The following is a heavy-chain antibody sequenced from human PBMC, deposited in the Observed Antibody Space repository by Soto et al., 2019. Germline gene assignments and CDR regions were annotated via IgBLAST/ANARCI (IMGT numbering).Heavy chain of an antibody. V-gene: IGHV1-2*02. Sequence: ASVKVSCKASGYTFTGYDMHWVRQAPGQGLEWMGWINPNSGGTNYAQKFQGRVTMTRDTSISTAYMELSRLRSDDTAVYYCARARGVVTAIMDVWGQGTTVTAP. CDR1: GYTFTGYD. D-gene: IGHD2-21*02. J-gene: IGHJ6*02. CDR3: ARARGVVTAIMDV. CDR2: INPNSGGT.